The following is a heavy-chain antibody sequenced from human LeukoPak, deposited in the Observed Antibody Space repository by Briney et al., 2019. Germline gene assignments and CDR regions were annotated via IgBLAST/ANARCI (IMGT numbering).Heavy chain of an antibody. J-gene: IGHJ4*02. V-gene: IGHV1-18*04. CDR2: ISAYNGNT. CDR1: GYTFTSYG. D-gene: IGHD3-10*01. CDR3: PRDLGYGSGSYYGGGDY. Sequence: GASVKVSCKASGYTFTSYGISWVRQAPGQGLEWMGWISAYNGNTNYAQKLQGRVTMTTDTSTSTAYMELRSLRSADTAVYYCPRDLGYGSGSYYGGGDYWGQGTLVTVSS.